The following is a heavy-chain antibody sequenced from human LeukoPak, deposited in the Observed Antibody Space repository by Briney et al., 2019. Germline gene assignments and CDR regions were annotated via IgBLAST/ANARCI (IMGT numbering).Heavy chain of an antibody. CDR3: ATDLSWGELKDY. J-gene: IGHJ4*02. CDR2: FDPEDGET. CDR1: GYTLTELS. V-gene: IGHV1-24*01. D-gene: IGHD3-16*01. Sequence: EASVKVSCKVSGYTLTELSMHWVRQAPGKGLEWMGGFDPEDGETIYAQKFQGRVTMTEDTSTDTAYMELSSLRSGDTAVYYCATDLSWGELKDYWGQGTLVTVSS.